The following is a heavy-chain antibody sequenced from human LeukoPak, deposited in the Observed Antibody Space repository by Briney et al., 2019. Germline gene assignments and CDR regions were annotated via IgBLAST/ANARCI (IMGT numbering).Heavy chain of an antibody. V-gene: IGHV4-4*07. CDR2: IYTSGST. CDR3: AREGLGSPRYFDH. J-gene: IGHJ4*02. Sequence: SETLSLTCTVSGGSISGFYWSWIRQPAGKGLEYIGRIYTSGSTNYNPSLKSRVTMSLDTSKNQFSLKLSSVTAADTAVYYCAREGLGSPRYFDHWGQGTLVTVSS. D-gene: IGHD6-19*01. CDR1: GGSISGFY.